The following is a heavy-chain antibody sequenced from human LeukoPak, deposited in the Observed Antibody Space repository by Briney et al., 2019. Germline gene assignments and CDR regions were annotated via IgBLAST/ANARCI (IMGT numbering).Heavy chain of an antibody. Sequence: GGSLRLSCAASGFTFSDYYMSWIRQAPGKGLEWVSYISTSGSTKYYADSVKGRFTISRDNTKNSLYLQMNSLRAEDTAVYYCARDTSVDYYDSSGYYLDAFDIWGQGTMVTVSS. V-gene: IGHV3-11*04. CDR3: ARDTSVDYYDSSGYYLDAFDI. CDR2: ISTSGSTK. D-gene: IGHD3-22*01. CDR1: GFTFSDYY. J-gene: IGHJ3*02.